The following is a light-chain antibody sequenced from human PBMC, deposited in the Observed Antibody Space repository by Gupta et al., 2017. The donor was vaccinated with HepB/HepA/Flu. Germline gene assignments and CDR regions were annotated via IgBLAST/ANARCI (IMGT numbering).Light chain of an antibody. CDR3: QVWDSSTYVL. V-gene: IGLV3-9*01. CDR1: NIRSKS. CDR2: RDD. J-gene: IGLJ2*01. Sequence: SYELTQPLSLSVALGQTARSTWGGNNIRSKSVHWYQQKPGQAPVLVIYRDDNRPSGIPERFSGSNSGNTATLTISRAQAGDEADYYCQVWDSSTYVLFGGGTMLTVL.